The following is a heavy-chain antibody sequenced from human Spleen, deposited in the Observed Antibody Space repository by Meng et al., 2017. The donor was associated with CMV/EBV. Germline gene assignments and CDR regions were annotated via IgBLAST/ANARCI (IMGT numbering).Heavy chain of an antibody. V-gene: IGHV3-30-3*01. D-gene: IGHD6-6*01. CDR3: ARGARANFDY. J-gene: IGHJ4*02. Sequence: QVQLVESGGGVVQPGRSLRLSCAASGFTFSSYAMHWVRQAPGKGLEWVAVISYDGSNKYYADSVKGRFTISRDNSKNTLYLQMNSLRAEDTAVYYCARGARANFDYWGQGTLVTVSS. CDR1: GFTFSSYA. CDR2: ISYDGSNK.